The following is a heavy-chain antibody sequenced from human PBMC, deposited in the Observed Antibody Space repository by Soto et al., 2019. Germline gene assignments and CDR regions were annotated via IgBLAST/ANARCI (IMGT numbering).Heavy chain of an antibody. CDR1: GFTVSSDY. D-gene: IGHD2-15*01. CDR3: VRGGGGGLFDP. V-gene: IGHV3-53*01. CDR2: FYSGGSR. Sequence: EVQLVESGGGLIQPGGSLRLSCAASGFTVSSDYMNWVRQAPGKGLEWVSVFYSGGSRHYADSVRGRFTISRDNAKRSLYLQMMSLTAEDTAIYYCVRGGGGGLFDPWGQGTMVTVSS. J-gene: IGHJ5*02.